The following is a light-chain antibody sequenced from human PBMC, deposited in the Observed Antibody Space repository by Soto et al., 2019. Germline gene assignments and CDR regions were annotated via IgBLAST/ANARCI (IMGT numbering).Light chain of an antibody. Sequence: DIQMTQSPSSLSASIGDRVTITCQASQDIGNSLNWYQQLPGKPPKLLIYGATNLEAGVPMRFSGSGSGTHFTFTIASLEPEDIATYYCQQLNSYPFTFGQGTRLEI. CDR1: QDIGNS. CDR3: QQLNSYPFT. V-gene: IGKV1-33*01. J-gene: IGKJ5*01. CDR2: GAT.